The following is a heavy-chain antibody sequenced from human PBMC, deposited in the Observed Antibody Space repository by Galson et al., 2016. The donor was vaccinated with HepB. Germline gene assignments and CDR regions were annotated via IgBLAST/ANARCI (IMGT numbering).Heavy chain of an antibody. CDR3: VRGGGTYHFDY. J-gene: IGHJ4*02. CDR2: INPGNGNT. Sequence: SVKVSCKASGYTLTRYTMHWVRQAPGQRLEWMGWINPGNGNTKSSQNFQGRVTFTRDTSATIFYMELSSLTSEDTAIYYLVRGGGTYHFDYWGQGPLVTVSS. D-gene: IGHD3-16*02. CDR1: GYTLTRYT. V-gene: IGHV1-3*01.